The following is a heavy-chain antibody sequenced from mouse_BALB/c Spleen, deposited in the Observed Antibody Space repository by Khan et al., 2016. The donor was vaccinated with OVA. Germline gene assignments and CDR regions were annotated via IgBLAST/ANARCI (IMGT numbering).Heavy chain of an antibody. CDR1: GYTFTNYG. CDR3: ARSNAYWYFDV. Sequence: QIQLVQSGPELKKPGETVKISCKASGYTFTNYGMNWVKQAPGKGLKWMGWINTYTGEPTYADDFKGRSAFPLETSASTAYLQIKNLKSEDTATYFCARSNAYWYFDVWGAGTTVTVSS. V-gene: IGHV9-3-1*01. J-gene: IGHJ1*01. CDR2: INTYTGEP.